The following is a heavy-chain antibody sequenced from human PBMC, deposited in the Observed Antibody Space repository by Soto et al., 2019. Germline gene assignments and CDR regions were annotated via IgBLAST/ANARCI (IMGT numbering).Heavy chain of an antibody. CDR3: ARDRLEAVAGTFDY. CDR1: GYTFTSYY. CDR2: INPSGGGT. Sequence: ASVKVSCKASGYTFTSYYMHWVRQAPGQGLEWMGRINPSGGGTSYAQKFQGRGTITADKSTSTAYMELSSLRSEDTAVYYCARDRLEAVAGTFDYWGQGTLVTVFS. D-gene: IGHD6-19*01. J-gene: IGHJ4*02. V-gene: IGHV1-46*01.